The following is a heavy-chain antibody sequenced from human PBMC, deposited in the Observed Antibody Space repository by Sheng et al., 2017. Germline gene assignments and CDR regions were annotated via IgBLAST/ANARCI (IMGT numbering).Heavy chain of an antibody. J-gene: IGHJ5*02. CDR2: INHSGST. CDR1: GGSFSGYY. CDR3: ARGYDSSSWTGRGWFDP. V-gene: IGHV4-34*01. D-gene: IGHD6-13*01. Sequence: QVQLQQWGAGLLKPSETLSLTCAVYGGSFSGYYWSWIRQPPGKGLEWIGEINHSGSTNYNPSLKSRVTISVDTSKNQFSLKLSSVTAADTAVYYCARGYDSSSWTGRGWFDPWGQGTLVTVSS.